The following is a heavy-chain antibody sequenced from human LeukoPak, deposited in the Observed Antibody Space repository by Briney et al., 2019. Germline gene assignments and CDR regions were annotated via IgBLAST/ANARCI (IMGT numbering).Heavy chain of an antibody. CDR3: ARQQGEQQLVGNAFDI. D-gene: IGHD6-13*01. CDR1: GYSFSNFW. Sequence: GESLKISCKASGYSFSNFWIGWVRQLPGKGLEWMGLVYPGDSEDRISPSFQGQVTISADKSISTAYLQWSSLKASDTAIYYCARQQGEQQLVGNAFDIWGQGTMVTVSS. V-gene: IGHV5-51*01. J-gene: IGHJ3*02. CDR2: VYPGDSED.